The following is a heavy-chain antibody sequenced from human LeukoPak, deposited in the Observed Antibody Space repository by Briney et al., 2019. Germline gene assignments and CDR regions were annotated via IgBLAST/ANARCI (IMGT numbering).Heavy chain of an antibody. CDR2: VRNGAGST. CDR1: GFTFSSYG. CDR3: AKDYCSSISCNTFGH. V-gene: IGHV3-23*01. Sequence: PGGSLRLSCAASGFTFSSYGMSWVRQAPGKGLEWVSTVRNGAGSTFYADSVKGRFTIPRDNSKNTLYLQMNSLRAEDTAVYYCAKDYCSSISCNTFGHWGQGTLVTVSS. J-gene: IGHJ4*02. D-gene: IGHD2-2*01.